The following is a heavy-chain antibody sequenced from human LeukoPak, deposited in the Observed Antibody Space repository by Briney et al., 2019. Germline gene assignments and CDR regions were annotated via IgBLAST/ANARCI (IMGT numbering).Heavy chain of an antibody. CDR1: GGSISSGSYY. V-gene: IGHV4-31*03. D-gene: IGHD6-13*01. J-gene: IGHJ4*02. CDR2: IYYSGST. Sequence: PSETLSLTCTVSGGSISSGSYYWSWIRQHPGKGLEWIGYIYYSGSTYYNPSLKSRVTISVDTSKNQFSLKLSSVTAADTAVYYCARGSGIAAAGVDYWGQGTLVTVSS. CDR3: ARGSGIAAAGVDY.